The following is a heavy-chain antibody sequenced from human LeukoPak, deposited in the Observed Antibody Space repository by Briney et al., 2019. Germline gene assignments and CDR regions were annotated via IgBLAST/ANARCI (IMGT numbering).Heavy chain of an antibody. CDR1: GFTFSSYS. Sequence: GGSLRLSCAASGFTFSSYSMNWVRQAPGKGLEWVSSITSSSRYIYYADSVKGRFTISRDNAENSLYLQMDSLTAADTAVYYCARRQVGLRRDLWFDPWGQGTLVTVSS. V-gene: IGHV3-21*01. J-gene: IGHJ5*02. D-gene: IGHD2-15*01. CDR3: ARRQVGLRRDLWFDP. CDR2: ITSSSRYI.